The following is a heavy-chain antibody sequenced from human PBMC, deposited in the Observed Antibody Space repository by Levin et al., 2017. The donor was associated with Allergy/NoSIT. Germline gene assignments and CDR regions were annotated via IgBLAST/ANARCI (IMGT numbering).Heavy chain of an antibody. CDR2: IFNTGTT. Sequence: SETLSLTCTVSGGSIGSYYWNWIRQPPGRGLEWIGYIFNTGTTYYSPSLKSRVTMSVDTSKNQFSLNLTSVTAADTAIYYCARDNYFDSSGSYRLDYWGQGALVTVSS. J-gene: IGHJ4*02. D-gene: IGHD3-22*01. V-gene: IGHV4-59*01. CDR1: GGSIGSYY. CDR3: ARDNYFDSSGSYRLDY.